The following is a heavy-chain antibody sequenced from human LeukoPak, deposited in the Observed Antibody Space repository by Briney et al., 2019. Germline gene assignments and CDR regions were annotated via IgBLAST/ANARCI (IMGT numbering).Heavy chain of an antibody. CDR3: ARGQWLPVFDF. Sequence: SETLSLTCTVAGGSSRISSYYWGWIRQPPGKGLEWIGNIYNSGSTYYNPSLKSRVTMSVDTSKNQFSLKLSSVTAADAAVYYCARGQWLPVFDFWGQGTLVTVSS. D-gene: IGHD3-22*01. J-gene: IGHJ4*02. CDR2: IYNSGST. V-gene: IGHV4-39*07. CDR1: GGSSRISSYY.